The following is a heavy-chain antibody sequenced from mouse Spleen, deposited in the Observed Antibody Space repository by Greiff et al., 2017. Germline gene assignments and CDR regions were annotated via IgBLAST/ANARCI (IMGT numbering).Heavy chain of an antibody. CDR3: ARRENYDYDGAMDY. CDR1: GYNFTSYW. V-gene: IGHV1-50*01. CDR2: IDPSDSYT. J-gene: IGHJ4*01. D-gene: IGHD2-4*01. Sequence: HVQLQQPGAELVKPGASVKLSCKASGYNFTSYWMQWVKQRPGQGLEWIGEIDPSDSYTNYNQKFKGKATLTVDTSSSTAYMQLSSLTSEDSAVYYCARRENYDYDGAMDYWGQGTSVTVSS.